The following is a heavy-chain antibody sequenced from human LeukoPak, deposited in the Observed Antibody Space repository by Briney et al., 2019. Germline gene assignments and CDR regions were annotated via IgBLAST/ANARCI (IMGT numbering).Heavy chain of an antibody. CDR1: GGSMSPYY. D-gene: IGHD3-9*01. CDR3: ARWDPSFDAFSDAFDI. CDR2: IYYSGRT. Sequence: SETPSLTCTVSGGSMSPYYWSWIRQPPGKGLEWIGYIYYSGRTNYNPSLKSRVTISVDTSKNQFSLKLSSVTAADTAMYYCARWDPSFDAFSDAFDIWGQGTMVTVSS. V-gene: IGHV4-59*01. J-gene: IGHJ3*02.